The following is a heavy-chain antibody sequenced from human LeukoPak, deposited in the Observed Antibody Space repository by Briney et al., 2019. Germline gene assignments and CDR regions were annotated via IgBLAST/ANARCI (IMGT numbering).Heavy chain of an antibody. J-gene: IGHJ4*02. D-gene: IGHD2-2*01. V-gene: IGHV3-23*01. CDR2: ISGGGLST. CDR1: EITFSSYV. Sequence: PGGSLRLSCATSEITFSSYVMSWVRQAPGKGLEWVSTISGGGLSTHYADSVKGRFTISRDNSENTLYLQMTSLRAEDTAVYYCAKDQGDRVGSSVSWGQETLVTVSS. CDR3: AKDQGDRVGSSVS.